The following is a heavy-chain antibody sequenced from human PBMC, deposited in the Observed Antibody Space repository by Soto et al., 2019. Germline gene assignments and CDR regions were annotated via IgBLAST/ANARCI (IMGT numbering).Heavy chain of an antibody. J-gene: IGHJ5*02. CDR2: ISWNSGSI. Sequence: GGSLRLSCAASGFTFDDYAMHWVRQAPGKGLEWVSGISWNSGSIGYADSVKGRFTISRDNAKNSLYLQMNSLRAEDTALYYCAKDGPPAGYCTNGVWVGWFDPWGQGTLVTVSS. V-gene: IGHV3-9*01. CDR3: AKDGPPAGYCTNGVWVGWFDP. D-gene: IGHD2-8*01. CDR1: GFTFDDYA.